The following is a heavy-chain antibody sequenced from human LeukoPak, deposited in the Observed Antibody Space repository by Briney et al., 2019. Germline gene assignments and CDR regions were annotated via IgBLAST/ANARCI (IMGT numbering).Heavy chain of an antibody. CDR2: IKSDGSST. D-gene: IGHD1-26*01. Sequence: GGSLRLSCEASGFTFSSYWLDWVRQAPGKGLVWVSRIKSDGSSTTYADSVKGRFTIARDNAKNTLYLQMNSLRPEDTAVYYCTREHSGSLTIDYWGQGTLVTVSS. J-gene: IGHJ4*02. V-gene: IGHV3-74*01. CDR3: TREHSGSLTIDY. CDR1: GFTFSSYW.